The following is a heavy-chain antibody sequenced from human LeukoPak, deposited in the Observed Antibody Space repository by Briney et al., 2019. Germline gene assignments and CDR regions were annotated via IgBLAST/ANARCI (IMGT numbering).Heavy chain of an antibody. Sequence: GASVKVSCKASGYTFTSYEINWVRQATGQGLEWMGWISAYNGNTNYAQKLQGRVTMTTDTSTSTAYMELRSLRSDDTAVYYCASGEAAVAAFDYWGQGTLVTVSS. J-gene: IGHJ4*02. CDR1: GYTFTSYE. CDR3: ASGEAAVAAFDY. CDR2: ISAYNGNT. D-gene: IGHD6-19*01. V-gene: IGHV1-18*01.